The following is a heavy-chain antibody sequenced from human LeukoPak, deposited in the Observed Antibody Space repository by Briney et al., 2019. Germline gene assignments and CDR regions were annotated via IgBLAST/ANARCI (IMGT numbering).Heavy chain of an antibody. Sequence: SVKVSCKASGGTFSSYAISWVRQAPGQGLEWMGGIIPIFGTANYAQKFQGRVTITADESTSTAYMELSSLRSEDTAVYYCARAGVVPAASRWGMDAWGQGTTVTVSS. CDR1: GGTFSSYA. CDR3: ARAGVVPAASRWGMDA. J-gene: IGHJ6*02. CDR2: IIPIFGTA. V-gene: IGHV1-69*13. D-gene: IGHD2-2*01.